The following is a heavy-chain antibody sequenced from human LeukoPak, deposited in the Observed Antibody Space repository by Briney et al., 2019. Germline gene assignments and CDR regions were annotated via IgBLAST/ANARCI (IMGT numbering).Heavy chain of an antibody. J-gene: IGHJ4*02. Sequence: SETLSLTCTVSGGSISSRGYYWGWIRQPPGKGLEWIGHIYYSGSTYYNPSLKSRVSISVDTSKNQFTLKLSSVTAADTAVYYCARRGVVATPDANFWGQGTLVTVSS. CDR1: GGSISSRGYY. V-gene: IGHV4-39*01. CDR3: ARRGVVATPDANF. CDR2: IYYSGST. D-gene: IGHD5-12*01.